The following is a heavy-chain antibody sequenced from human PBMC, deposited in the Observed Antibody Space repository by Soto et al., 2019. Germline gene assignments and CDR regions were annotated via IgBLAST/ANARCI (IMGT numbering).Heavy chain of an antibody. V-gene: IGHV5-51*01. CDR2: IYPGDSDT. J-gene: IGHJ6*02. CDR3: ARRYDGYSYGNYYYYYGMDV. Sequence: PGESLKISCKGSGYSFTSYWIGWVRQMPGKGLEWMGIIYPGDSDTRYSPSFQGQVTISADKSISTAYLQWSSLKASDTAMYYCARRYDGYSYGNYYYYYGMDVWGQGTTVTVSS. D-gene: IGHD5-18*01. CDR1: GYSFTSYW.